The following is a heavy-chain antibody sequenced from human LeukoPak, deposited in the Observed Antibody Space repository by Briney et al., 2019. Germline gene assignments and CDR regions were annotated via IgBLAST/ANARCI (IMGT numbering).Heavy chain of an antibody. J-gene: IGHJ4*02. CDR3: AKAGQWLTVFDY. V-gene: IGHV3-23*01. Sequence: GGSLRLSCAASGFTFSSSAMSWVRQAPGKGLEWVSAISNNGGYTYYADSVKGRFTISRDNSKNTLFLQMNSLRAEDTAVYYCAKAGQWLTVFDYWGQGTLVTVSS. CDR2: ISNNGGYT. CDR1: GFTFSSSA. D-gene: IGHD6-19*01.